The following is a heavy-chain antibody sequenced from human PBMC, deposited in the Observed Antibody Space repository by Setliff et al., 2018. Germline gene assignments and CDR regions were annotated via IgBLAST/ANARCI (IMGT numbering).Heavy chain of an antibody. D-gene: IGHD1-26*01. J-gene: IGHJ3*02. Sequence: ASVKVSCKASGYTFTTYAIHWVRQAPGQRLEWMGWINAGNGHTKYSQVRDRVTITRDTSATTAYIGLSSLRSEDTAVYYCARARGSGARAFDIWGQGTMVTVSS. CDR2: INAGNGHT. CDR3: ARARGSGARAFDI. V-gene: IGHV1-3*01. CDR1: GYTFTTYA.